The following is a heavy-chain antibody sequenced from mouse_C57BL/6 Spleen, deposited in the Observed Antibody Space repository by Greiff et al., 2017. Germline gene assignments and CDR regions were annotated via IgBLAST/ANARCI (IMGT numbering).Heavy chain of an antibody. V-gene: IGHV1-4*01. CDR1: GYTFTSYT. CDR2: INPSSGYT. D-gene: IGHD3-2*02. Sequence: QVQLQQSGAELARPGASVKMSCKASGYTFTSYTMHWVKQRPGQGLEWIGYINPSSGYTKYNQKFKDKATLTADKSSSTAYMQLSSLTSEDSAVYYGARSGGNSVLDSPYFDYWGQGTTLTVSS. J-gene: IGHJ2*01. CDR3: ARSGGNSVLDSPYFDY.